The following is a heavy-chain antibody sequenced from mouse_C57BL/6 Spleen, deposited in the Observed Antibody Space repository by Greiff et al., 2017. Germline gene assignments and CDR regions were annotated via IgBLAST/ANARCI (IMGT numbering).Heavy chain of an antibody. V-gene: IGHV1-55*01. Sequence: QVQLKQPGAELVKPGASVKMSCKASGYTFTSYWITWVKQRPGQGLAWIGDIYPGSGSTNYNEKFKSKATLTVDTSSSTAYMQLSSLTSEDSAVYYCARWEGTGTFYAMDYWGQGTSVTVSS. J-gene: IGHJ4*01. D-gene: IGHD4-1*01. CDR2: IYPGSGST. CDR1: GYTFTSYW. CDR3: ARWEGTGTFYAMDY.